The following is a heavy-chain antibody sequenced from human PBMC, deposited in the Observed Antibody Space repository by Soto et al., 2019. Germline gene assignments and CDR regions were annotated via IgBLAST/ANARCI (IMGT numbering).Heavy chain of an antibody. CDR2: ISGSGGST. CDR1: GFTFSSYA. V-gene: IGHV3-23*01. D-gene: IGHD3-22*01. Sequence: GGSLRLSCAASGFTFSSYAMSWVRQAPGKGLEWVSAISGSGGSTYYADSVKGRFTISRDNSKNTLYLQMNSLRAEDTAVYYCAKDTVFGYYYDSSGYQEGGAFDIWGQGTMVTVSS. J-gene: IGHJ3*02. CDR3: AKDTVFGYYYDSSGYQEGGAFDI.